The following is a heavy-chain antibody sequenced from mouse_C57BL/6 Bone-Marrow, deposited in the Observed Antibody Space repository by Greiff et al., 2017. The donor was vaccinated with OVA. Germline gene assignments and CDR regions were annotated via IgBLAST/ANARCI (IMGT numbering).Heavy chain of an antibody. Sequence: EVQLVESGGGLVQPGGSLSLSCAASGFTFTDYYMSWVRQPPGKALEWLGFIRNKANGYSTEYSASGKGRFTISRANSQRILYLHMIALRAEDSAANYFARRVRMYAIDYWGQGTSVTVSS. V-gene: IGHV7-3*01. CDR2: IRNKANGYST. CDR3: ARRVRMYAIDY. J-gene: IGHJ4*01. D-gene: IGHD1-1*01. CDR1: GFTFTDYY.